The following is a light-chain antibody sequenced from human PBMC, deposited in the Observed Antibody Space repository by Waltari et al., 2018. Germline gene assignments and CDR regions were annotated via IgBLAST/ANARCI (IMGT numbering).Light chain of an antibody. Sequence: DIVMTQSPDSLAVFLGERATINCKSSQSIFYRSNNKNYLAWYQQKSGQPPKLLIYGASTRESGVPDRFSGSGSGTDFTLTISSLQAEDVAVYFCQQYYSPPLTFGGGTKVDIK. CDR1: QSIFYRSNNKNY. J-gene: IGKJ4*01. CDR2: GAS. CDR3: QQYYSPPLT. V-gene: IGKV4-1*01.